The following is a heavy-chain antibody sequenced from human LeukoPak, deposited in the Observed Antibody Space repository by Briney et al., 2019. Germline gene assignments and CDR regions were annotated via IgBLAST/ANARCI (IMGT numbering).Heavy chain of an antibody. CDR1: GFTFSSYA. CDR2: ISGSGGST. D-gene: IGHD6-13*01. CDR3: AKGTGMAAAGPDLAWDY. J-gene: IGHJ4*02. Sequence: PGGSLRLSCAASGFTFSSYAMSWVRQAPGKGLEWVSAISGSGGSTYYADSVKGRFTISRDNSKNTLYLQMNSLRAEDTAVYYCAKGTGMAAAGPDLAWDYWGQGTLVTVSS. V-gene: IGHV3-23*01.